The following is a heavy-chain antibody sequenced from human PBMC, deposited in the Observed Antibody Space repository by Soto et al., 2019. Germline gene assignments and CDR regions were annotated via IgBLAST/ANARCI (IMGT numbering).Heavy chain of an antibody. V-gene: IGHV4-61*08. J-gene: IGHJ3*02. CDR2: IYYSGNT. CDR3: ARQGGSKGIRAFDI. D-gene: IGHD2-15*01. CDR1: GGSISSGDYY. Sequence: SETLSLTCTVSGGSISSGDYYWSWIRQPPGKGLEWIGYIYYSGNTNYNPSLKSRVTISVDTSKNQFSLKLSSVTAADTAVYYCARQGGSKGIRAFDIWGQGTMVTVSS.